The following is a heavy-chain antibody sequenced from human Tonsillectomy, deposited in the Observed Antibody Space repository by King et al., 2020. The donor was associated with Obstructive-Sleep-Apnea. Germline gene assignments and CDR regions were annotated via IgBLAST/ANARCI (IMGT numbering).Heavy chain of an antibody. Sequence: VQLQQWGTGLLKPSETLSLTCAAYGGTFSGLYWSWIRQSPEKGLEWIGEINHSGSINYNPALLSRATISVDTSKNQFSLKMNSVTAADTAVYFCAGQYSRFSARFDPWGQGTVVTISS. CDR1: GGTFSGLY. V-gene: IGHV4-34*08. D-gene: IGHD2-21*01. CDR2: INHSGSI. J-gene: IGHJ5*02. CDR3: AGQYSRFSARFDP.